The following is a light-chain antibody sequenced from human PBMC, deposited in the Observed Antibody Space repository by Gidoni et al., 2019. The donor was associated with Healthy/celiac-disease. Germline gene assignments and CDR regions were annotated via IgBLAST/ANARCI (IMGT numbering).Light chain of an antibody. CDR2: GAP. V-gene: IGKV3-15*01. CDR1: QSVSSN. J-gene: IGKJ1*01. Sequence: EIVMPQSPATLSVSPGERATLSCRPSQSVSSNLAWYRQKPGQAPRLLIYGAPTRAPGIPARFSGSGSGTDCTLTISSLQYEDFAVYYCQQYNNWRRTFGQGTKVEIK. CDR3: QQYNNWRRT.